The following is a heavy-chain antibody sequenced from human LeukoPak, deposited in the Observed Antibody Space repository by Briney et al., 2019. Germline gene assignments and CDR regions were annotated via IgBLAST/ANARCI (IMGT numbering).Heavy chain of an antibody. J-gene: IGHJ3*01. D-gene: IGHD3-9*01. Sequence: EASVKVSCKASGYTFTDYYMHWVRQAPGQGLEWMGWINPNSGGTNYAQKFQGRVTMTRDTSISTAYMELSRLRSDDTAVYYCARVLDYDILTGSPWGQGTMVTVSS. CDR3: ARVLDYDILTGSP. CDR2: INPNSGGT. CDR1: GYTFTDYY. V-gene: IGHV1-2*02.